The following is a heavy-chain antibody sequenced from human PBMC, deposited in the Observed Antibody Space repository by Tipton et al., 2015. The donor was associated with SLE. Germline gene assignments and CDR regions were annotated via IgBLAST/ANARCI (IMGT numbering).Heavy chain of an antibody. CDR2: IYTTGSN. CDR3: AREVGDPEDYFDS. J-gene: IGHJ4*02. D-gene: IGHD2-15*01. Sequence: TLSLTCDVSGVSISSFYWSWIRQPAWRGLEWIGRIYTTGSNNYHPPLKSRVTMSVDTSKNQFSLKLSSVTAADTAVYFCAREVGDPEDYFDSWGQGTLVTVSS. V-gene: IGHV4-4*07. CDR1: GVSISSFY.